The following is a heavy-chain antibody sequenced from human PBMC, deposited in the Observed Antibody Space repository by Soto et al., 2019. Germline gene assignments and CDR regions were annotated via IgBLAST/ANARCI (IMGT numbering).Heavy chain of an antibody. CDR2: IIPISGTA. J-gene: IGHJ6*02. Sequence: QVQLVQSGAEVKKPGSSVKVSCKASGGTFSSYAISWVRQAPGQGLEWMGGIIPISGTANYAQKFQGRVTITADESTSTAYMERSSLRSEDTAVYYCARSQGSSTSLEIYYYYSYGMDVWGQGTTVTVSS. V-gene: IGHV1-69*01. D-gene: IGHD2-2*01. CDR3: ARSQGSSTSLEIYYYYSYGMDV. CDR1: GGTFSSYA.